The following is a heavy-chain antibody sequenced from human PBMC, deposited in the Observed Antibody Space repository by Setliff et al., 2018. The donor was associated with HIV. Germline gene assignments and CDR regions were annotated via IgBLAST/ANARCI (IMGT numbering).Heavy chain of an antibody. J-gene: IGHJ4*02. CDR1: GGSISSSSYY. CDR3: ARDGYSSSWYVISGSFDY. D-gene: IGHD6-13*01. CDR2: VYYSGST. V-gene: IGHV4-39*07. Sequence: PSETLSLTCIVSGGSISSSSYYWGWIRQPPGKGLEWIGTVYYSGSTYYNPSLKSRVTISVDTSENQFSLKLSSVTAADTAVYYCARDGYSSSWYVISGSFDYWGQGMLVTVSS.